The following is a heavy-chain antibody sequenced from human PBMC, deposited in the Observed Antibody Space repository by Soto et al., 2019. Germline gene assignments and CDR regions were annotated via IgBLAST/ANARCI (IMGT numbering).Heavy chain of an antibody. CDR2: IWNDGINK. CDR1: GFIFDSHG. D-gene: IGHD5-12*01. J-gene: IGHJ4*02. CDR3: ARGGGYNFGSPKFDY. V-gene: IGHV3-33*01. Sequence: QVELAESGGGAVQPGRSLRLSCAASGFIFDSHGMHWVRQAPGKGLEWVAVIWNDGINKYYADSVKGRFTISRDNSNNTVFLHMSSLRPEDTALDYCARGGGYNFGSPKFDYWGQGAQVTVSS.